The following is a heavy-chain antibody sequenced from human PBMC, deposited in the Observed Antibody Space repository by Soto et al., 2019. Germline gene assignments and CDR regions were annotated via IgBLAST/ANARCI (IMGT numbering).Heavy chain of an antibody. CDR3: ARFGGRQITMVNWFDP. V-gene: IGHV4-31*03. CDR2: IYYSGST. CDR1: GGSISSGGYY. J-gene: IGHJ5*02. Sequence: SETLSLTCTVSGGSISSGGYYWIWIRQHPGKGLEWIGYIYYSGSTYYNPSLKSRVTISVDTTKNQFSLKLSSVTAADTAVYYCARFGGRQITMVNWFDPWGQGTLVTVSS. D-gene: IGHD3-10*01.